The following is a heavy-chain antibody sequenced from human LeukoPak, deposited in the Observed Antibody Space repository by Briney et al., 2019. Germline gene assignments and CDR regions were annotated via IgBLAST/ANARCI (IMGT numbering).Heavy chain of an antibody. CDR3: ARGIDGAPGYAFDI. Sequence: SQTLSLTCTVSGGSISSGGYYWSWIRQHPGKGLEWIGYIYYSGSTYYNPSLKSRVTISVDTSKNQFSLRLSSVTAADTAVYYCARGIDGAPGYAFDIWGQGTMVTVSS. D-gene: IGHD2-21*01. CDR1: GGSISSGGYY. V-gene: IGHV4-31*03. J-gene: IGHJ3*02. CDR2: IYYSGST.